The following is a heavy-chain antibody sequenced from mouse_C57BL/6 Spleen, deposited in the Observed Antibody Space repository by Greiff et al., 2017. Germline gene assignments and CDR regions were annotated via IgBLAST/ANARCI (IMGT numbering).Heavy chain of an antibody. CDR2: IWSGGST. J-gene: IGHJ2*01. CDR3: ARNLGREDMDY. Sequence: VQLQQSGPGLVQPSQSLSITCTVSGFSLTSYGVRWVRQSPGTGLEWLGVIWSGGSTDYHSALISRLSISKDNSKSQVFFKMNSLQADDTARYYCARNLGREDMDYWGQGTTVTVSS. CDR1: GFSLTSYG. D-gene: IGHD4-1*01. V-gene: IGHV2-2*01.